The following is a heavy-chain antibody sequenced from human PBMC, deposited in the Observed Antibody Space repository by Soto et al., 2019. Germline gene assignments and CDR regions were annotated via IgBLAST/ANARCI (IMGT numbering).Heavy chain of an antibody. Sequence: QLQLQESGPGLVKPSEILSLTCTVSGDSIRSGGYYWGWIRQPPGKGLEWIGSLYYNGNTYYNPSLKSRFTIPTNTSRNQFALGLSPVTGTDTAVYYCVSRLGYGYAMDVWGQGTTVTVSS. CDR1: GDSIRSGGYY. CDR3: VSRLGYGYAMDV. V-gene: IGHV4-39*01. D-gene: IGHD2-15*01. J-gene: IGHJ6*02. CDR2: LYYNGNT.